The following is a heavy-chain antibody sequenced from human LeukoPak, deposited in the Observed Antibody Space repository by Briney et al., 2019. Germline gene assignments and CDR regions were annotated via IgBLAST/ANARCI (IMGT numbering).Heavy chain of an antibody. V-gene: IGHV1-46*01. CDR3: AREWGERTRDLDY. Sequence: ASVKVSCKASGGTFSSYAISWVRQAPGQGLEWMGIINPSGGSTSYAQKFQGRVTMTRDTSTSTVYMELSSLRSEDTAVYYCAREWGERTRDLDYWGQGTLVTVSS. J-gene: IGHJ4*02. D-gene: IGHD3-16*01. CDR1: GGTFSSYA. CDR2: INPSGGST.